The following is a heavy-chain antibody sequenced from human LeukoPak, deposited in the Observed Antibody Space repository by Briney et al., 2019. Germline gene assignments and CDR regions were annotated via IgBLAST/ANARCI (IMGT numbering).Heavy chain of an antibody. D-gene: IGHD5-12*01. CDR2: IYYSGST. CDR1: GGSISSYY. J-gene: IGHJ6*02. Sequence: SETLSLTCTVSGGSISSYYWSWIRQPPGKGLEWIGYIYYSGSTNYNPSLKSRVTISVDTSKNQFSLKLSSVTAADTAVYYCASISDSGYMYYYYYYGMDVWGQGTTVTVSS. CDR3: ASISDSGYMYYYYYYGMDV. V-gene: IGHV4-59*01.